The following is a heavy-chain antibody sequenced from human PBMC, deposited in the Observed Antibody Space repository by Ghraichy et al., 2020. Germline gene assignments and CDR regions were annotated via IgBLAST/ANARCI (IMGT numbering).Heavy chain of an antibody. Sequence: GGSLRLSCSASGFTFNNHYMSWVRQAPGKGLEWVAAIYGSGPKTYYADSVKGRFTISRDTSKSTVYLQMNNLTAEDTAVYYCAKDMYYDLLAGYYNRLDYWGQGSLVTVSS. CDR1: GFTFNNHY. D-gene: IGHD3-9*01. V-gene: IGHV3-23*01. CDR2: IYGSGPKT. CDR3: AKDMYYDLLAGYYNRLDY. J-gene: IGHJ4*02.